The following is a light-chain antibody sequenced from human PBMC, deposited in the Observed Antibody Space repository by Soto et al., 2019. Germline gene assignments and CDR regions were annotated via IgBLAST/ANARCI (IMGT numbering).Light chain of an antibody. CDR1: SSDVGGYEY. V-gene: IGLV2-14*01. CDR2: EVR. J-gene: IGLJ1*01. Sequence: QSALTQPASVSGSPGQSITISCTGTSSDVGGYEYVSWYQQYPGKVPKLMIHEVRNRPSGVSNRFSGSKSGNTASLTISGLQAEDEADYYCSSYTSSGTLVFGAGTKVTVL. CDR3: SSYTSSGTLV.